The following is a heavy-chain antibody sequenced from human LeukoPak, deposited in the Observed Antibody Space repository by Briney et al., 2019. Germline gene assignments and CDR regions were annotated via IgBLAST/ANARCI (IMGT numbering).Heavy chain of an antibody. CDR3: ARVRGFLEPLFWMY. J-gene: IGHJ4*02. D-gene: IGHD3-3*01. Sequence: GASVKVSCKASGYTFTSYDINWVRQATGQGLEWMGWMNPNSGTTGYAQKFQGRVTMTRNTSISTAYMEMSRLRYEDTAVYYCARVRGFLEPLFWMYWGQGTLVTVSS. CDR2: MNPNSGTT. CDR1: GYTFTSYD. V-gene: IGHV1-8*01.